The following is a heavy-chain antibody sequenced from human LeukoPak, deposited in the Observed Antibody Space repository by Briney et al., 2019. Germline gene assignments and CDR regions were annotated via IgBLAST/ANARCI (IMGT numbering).Heavy chain of an antibody. D-gene: IGHD3-10*01. Sequence: GGSLSLSCAASGFTFSSYAMSWVRQAPGKGLEWVSAISGSGGSTYYADSVKGRFTISRDNSKNTLYLQMNSLRAEDTAVYYCAKDQELLWFGELSSVLDYWGQGTLVTVSS. CDR2: ISGSGGST. V-gene: IGHV3-23*01. CDR1: GFTFSSYA. J-gene: IGHJ4*02. CDR3: AKDQELLWFGELSSVLDY.